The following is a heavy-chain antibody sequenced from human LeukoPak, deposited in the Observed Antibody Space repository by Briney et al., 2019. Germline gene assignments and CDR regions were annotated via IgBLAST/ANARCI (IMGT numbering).Heavy chain of an antibody. CDR1: GVTISRYW. CDR2: ISGSGGST. D-gene: IGHD2-15*01. CDR3: ANWVYSGFDY. J-gene: IGHJ4*02. V-gene: IGHV3-23*01. Sequence: GGSLRLSCAASGVTISRYWMSWVRQAPAKGLEWVSGISGSGGSTYYADSVKGRVTISRDNPKNTLYLQMNSLRDEAAAVYYCANWVYSGFDYWGQGTLVTVSS.